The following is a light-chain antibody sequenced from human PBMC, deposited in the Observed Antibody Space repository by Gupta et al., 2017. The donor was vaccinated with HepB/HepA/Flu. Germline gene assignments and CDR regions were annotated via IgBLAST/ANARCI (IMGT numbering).Light chain of an antibody. V-gene: IGKV1-5*03. J-gene: IGKJ1*01. Sequence: DIQMTQSPSTLSASVGDRVTITCRASESVGVWLAWYQQKPGKVPELLIYKASTLKTGVPSRFSGSGAGTEFTLTITSLQPDDFATYYCQEYSSYSRAFGQGTKVEIK. CDR3: QEYSSYSRA. CDR2: KAS. CDR1: ESVGVW.